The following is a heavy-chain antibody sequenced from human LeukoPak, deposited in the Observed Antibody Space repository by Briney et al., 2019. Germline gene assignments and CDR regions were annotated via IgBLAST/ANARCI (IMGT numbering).Heavy chain of an antibody. V-gene: IGHV1-8*01. J-gene: IGHJ6*02. CDR2: MNPNSGNT. CDR3: ARVEGDGIAVAGTGGWYYYYYGMDV. Sequence: ASVKVSCKASGYTFTSYDINWVRQATGQGLEWMGWMNPNSGNTGYVQKFQGRVTMTRNTSISTAYMELSSLRSEDTAVYYCARVEGDGIAVAGTGGWYYYYYGMDVWGQGTTVTVSS. CDR1: GYTFTSYD. D-gene: IGHD6-19*01.